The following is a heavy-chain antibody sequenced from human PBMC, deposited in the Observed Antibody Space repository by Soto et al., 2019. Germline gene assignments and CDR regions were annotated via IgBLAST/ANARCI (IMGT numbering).Heavy chain of an antibody. J-gene: IGHJ5*02. CDR3: ARGIGAPNWFDP. CDR2: IRSSGSTI. Sequence: QVPLVESGGGLVKPGGSLSLSCAASGFTFSDYHMSWIRQAPGKGLEWVSYIRSSGSTIYYADSVQGRVTISLDNAENSLSLQMNSLRADFTAVYYCARGIGAPNWFDPWGKGTLVTVSS. D-gene: IGHD3-16*01. CDR1: GFTFSDYH. V-gene: IGHV3-11*01.